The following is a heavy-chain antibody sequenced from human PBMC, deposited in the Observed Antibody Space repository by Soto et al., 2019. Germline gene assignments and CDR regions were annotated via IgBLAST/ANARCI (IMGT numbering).Heavy chain of an antibody. Sequence: RRLSCAASGFTFTRYSMNWVRQAPGKGLEWVSSISSTTNYIYYGDSMKGRFTISRDNAKNSLYLVMNSLRAEDTAVYYCARESEDLTSNFDYWGQGTLVTAPQ. J-gene: IGHJ4*02. CDR1: GFTFTRYS. CDR3: ARESEDLTSNFDY. CDR2: ISSTTNYI. V-gene: IGHV3-21*06.